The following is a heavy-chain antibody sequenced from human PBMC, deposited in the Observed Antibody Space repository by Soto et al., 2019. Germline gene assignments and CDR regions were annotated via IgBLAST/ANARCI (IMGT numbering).Heavy chain of an antibody. CDR1: SGSISNYY. J-gene: IGHJ4*02. CDR2: INYSGST. V-gene: IGHV4-59*01. Sequence: QVQLQESGPGLVKPSETLSLTCAVYSGSISNYYWSWIRQPPGKGLEWIGYINYSGSTNYNHSLKSRVPISVDTSKNQFSLKLSSVTAADTDVYYCARAGYCNGGSCYSDFWGQGTLVTVSS. CDR3: ARAGYCNGGSCYSDF. D-gene: IGHD2-15*01.